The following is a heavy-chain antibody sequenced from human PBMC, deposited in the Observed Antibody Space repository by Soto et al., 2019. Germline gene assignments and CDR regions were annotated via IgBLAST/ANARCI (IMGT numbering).Heavy chain of an antibody. CDR3: ATRGTRWLQSPFDY. CDR2: FDPEDGET. V-gene: IGHV1-24*01. D-gene: IGHD1-1*01. Sequence: QVQVVQSGAEVKKPGPSGKVSGRFSGNTLLDLAMHWVRQAPGKGLEWVGGFDPEDGETIYAQKFQGRVTMTEDTSTDTAYMELSSLRSEDTAVYYCATRGTRWLQSPFDYWGQGTLVTVSS. J-gene: IGHJ4*02. CDR1: GNTLLDLA.